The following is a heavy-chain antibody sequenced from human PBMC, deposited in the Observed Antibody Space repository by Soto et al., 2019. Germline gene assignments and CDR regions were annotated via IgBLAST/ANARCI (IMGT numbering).Heavy chain of an antibody. CDR2: IIPIFGTA. J-gene: IGHJ4*02. V-gene: IGHV1-69*13. Sequence: ASVKVSCKASGGTFSSYAISWVRQAPGQGLEWMGGIIPIFGTANYAQKFQGRVTITADESTSTVYMELSSLRSEDTAMYYCARDLNFDYYDSSGYFDYWGQGTLVTVSS. CDR3: ARDLNFDYYDSSGYFDY. CDR1: GGTFSSYA. D-gene: IGHD3-22*01.